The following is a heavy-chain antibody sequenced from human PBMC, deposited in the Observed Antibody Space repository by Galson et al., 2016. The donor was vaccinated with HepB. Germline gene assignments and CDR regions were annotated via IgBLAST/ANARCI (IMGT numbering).Heavy chain of an antibody. D-gene: IGHD3-3*01. CDR3: AREYADFGGLWYFDL. V-gene: IGHV4-61*02. J-gene: IGHJ2*01. Sequence: TLSLTCTVSGGSSSSGTYYWSWIRQPAGKGLEWIGRIYSTGSTNYNPSLKSRVTISVDTSKNQFSLKLTSVTAADTAVYYCAREYADFGGLWYFDLWGRGTLVTVSS. CDR2: IYSTGST. CDR1: GGSSSSGTYY.